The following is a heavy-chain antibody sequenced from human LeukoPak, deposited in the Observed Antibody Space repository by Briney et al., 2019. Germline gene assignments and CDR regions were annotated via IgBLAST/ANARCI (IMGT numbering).Heavy chain of an antibody. D-gene: IGHD5-12*01. J-gene: IGHJ4*02. CDR3: AKDLSKGGYSGYDYFSY. CDR2: ISSSSSYI. Sequence: GGSLRLSCAASGFTFNTYSMNWVRQAPGKGLEWVSSISSSSSYIYYTDSMKGRFTISRDNSKNTLYLQMNSLRAEDTAVYYCAKDLSKGGYSGYDYFSYWGQGTLVTVSS. V-gene: IGHV3-21*04. CDR1: GFTFNTYS.